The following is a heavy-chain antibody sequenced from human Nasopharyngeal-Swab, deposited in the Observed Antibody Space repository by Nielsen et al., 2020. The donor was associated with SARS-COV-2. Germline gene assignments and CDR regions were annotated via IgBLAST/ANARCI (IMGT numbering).Heavy chain of an antibody. CDR1: GFTFSSYA. D-gene: IGHD6-19*01. CDR2: ISGSGGST. J-gene: IGHJ6*02. CDR3: AKGGSAEWLAFSYYGMDV. V-gene: IGHV3-23*01. Sequence: GGSLRLSYAASGFTFSSYAMSWVRQAPGKGLEWVSAISGSGGSTYYADSVKGRFTISRDNSKNTLYLQMNSLRAEDTAVYYCAKGGSAEWLAFSYYGMDVWGQGTTVTVSS.